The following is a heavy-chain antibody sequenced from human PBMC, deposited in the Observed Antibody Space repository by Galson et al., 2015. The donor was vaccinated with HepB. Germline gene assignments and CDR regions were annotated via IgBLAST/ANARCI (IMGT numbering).Heavy chain of an antibody. D-gene: IGHD6-13*01. CDR2: IWYNGTIK. J-gene: IGHJ5*02. Sequence: SLRLSCAASGFTFGGYGMHWVRQAPGKGLEWVSVIWYNGTIKYYADSVKGRFTISRDNSKNTLFLQVSSLRGEDTAVYYCARGIPEDRSNWYQPITVTWFDPWGQGTRVTVSS. CDR3: ARGIPEDRSNWYQPITVTWFDP. V-gene: IGHV3-33*01. CDR1: GFTFGGYG.